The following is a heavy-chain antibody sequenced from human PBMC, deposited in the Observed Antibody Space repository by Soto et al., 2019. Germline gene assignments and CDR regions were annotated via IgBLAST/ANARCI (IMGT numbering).Heavy chain of an antibody. D-gene: IGHD6-13*01. J-gene: IGHJ4*02. V-gene: IGHV4-59*01. CDR2: IHYSGTT. Sequence: SETLSLTCNVSGGSIYTYYWNWIRQSPGKGLEWFGYIHYSGTTSFFPSYNPSLRSRVTISEDTSKNQFSLKLLSVTTADTAVYFCAAGEASSRNLAPYYLDFWGQGTLVTVSS. CDR3: AAGEASSRNLAPYYLDF. CDR1: GGSIYTYY.